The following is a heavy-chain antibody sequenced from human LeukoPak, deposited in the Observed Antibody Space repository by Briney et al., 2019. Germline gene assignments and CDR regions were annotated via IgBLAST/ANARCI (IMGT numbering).Heavy chain of an antibody. V-gene: IGHV1-18*01. CDR2: ISAYNGNT. CDR3: ARRSYGSGSYFDY. J-gene: IGHJ4*02. D-gene: IGHD3-10*01. CDR1: GYTFTSYG. Sequence: GASVTVSCKASGYTFTSYGISWVRQAPGQGLEWMGWISAYNGNTNYAQKLQGRVTMTTDTSTSTAYTELRSLRSDDTAVYYCARRSYGSGSYFDYWGQGTLVTVSS.